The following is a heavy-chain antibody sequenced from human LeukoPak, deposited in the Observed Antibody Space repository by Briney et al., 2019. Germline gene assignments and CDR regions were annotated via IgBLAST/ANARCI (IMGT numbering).Heavy chain of an antibody. V-gene: IGHV3-30*01. CDR1: GFTFSSYA. CDR2: ISYDGSNK. CDR3: ARVGGYSSSWYVSDAFDI. D-gene: IGHD6-13*01. Sequence: GRSLRLSCAASGFTFSSYAMHWVRQAPGKGLEWVAVISYDGSNKYYADSVKGRFTISRDNSKNTLYLQLNSLRAEDTAVYYCARVGGYSSSWYVSDAFDIWGQATMVTVSS. J-gene: IGHJ3*02.